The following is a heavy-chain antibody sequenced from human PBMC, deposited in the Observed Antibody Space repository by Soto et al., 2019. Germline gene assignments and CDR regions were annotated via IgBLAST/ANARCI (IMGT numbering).Heavy chain of an antibody. J-gene: IGHJ4*02. CDR1: GFTFTSHW. Sequence: EVQLVESGGDLVQPGGSLRLSCAASGFTFTSHWMHWVRQAPGKGLVWVSRIKSDGSGTIYADSVKGRFTISRDNAKNTLYLQMNSLRADDTAVYSCAREWTRTGWPFESWGQGTLVTVSS. D-gene: IGHD2-15*01. CDR3: AREWTRTGWPFES. V-gene: IGHV3-74*01. CDR2: IKSDGSGT.